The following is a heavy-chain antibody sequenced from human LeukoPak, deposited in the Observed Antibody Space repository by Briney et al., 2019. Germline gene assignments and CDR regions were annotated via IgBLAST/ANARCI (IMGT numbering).Heavy chain of an antibody. CDR2: IRYDGSNK. D-gene: IGHD6-13*01. Sequence: GGSLRLSCAASGFTFSYYGMYWVRQAPGKGLEWVAFIRYDGSNKYYADSVKGRFTISRDNSKNTLYLQVNSLRAENTAVYYCAKDRASYSSSWCDYWGQGTLVTVSS. V-gene: IGHV3-30*02. CDR3: AKDRASYSSSWCDY. CDR1: GFTFSYYG. J-gene: IGHJ4*02.